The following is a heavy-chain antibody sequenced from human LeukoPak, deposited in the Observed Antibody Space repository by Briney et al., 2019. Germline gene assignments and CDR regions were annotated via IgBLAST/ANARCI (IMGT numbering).Heavy chain of an antibody. CDR1: GFTFSSYG. CDR2: ISYDGSNK. CDR3: AKETWEALDY. J-gene: IGHJ4*02. Sequence: GGSLRLSCAASGFTFSSYGMHWVRQAPGKGLEWVAVISYDGSNKYYADSVKGRFTISRDNSKNTLYLQMNSLRAEDTAVYYCAKETWEALDYWGQGTLVPVSS. V-gene: IGHV3-30*18. D-gene: IGHD1-26*01.